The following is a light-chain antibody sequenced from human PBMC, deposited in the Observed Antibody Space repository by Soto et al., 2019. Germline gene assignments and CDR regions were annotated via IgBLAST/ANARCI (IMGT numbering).Light chain of an antibody. V-gene: IGLV2-8*01. CDR1: NSDVGGYNY. J-gene: IGLJ3*02. CDR2: EVT. Sequence: QSALTQSPSASGSPGQSVTISCTGTNSDVGGYNYVSWYQHHPGKAPQLMIYEVTKRPSGVPDRCSGSKSGNTASLTVSGLQAEDEAYYYCNSYAGGNNWVFGGGTQLTVL. CDR3: NSYAGGNNWV.